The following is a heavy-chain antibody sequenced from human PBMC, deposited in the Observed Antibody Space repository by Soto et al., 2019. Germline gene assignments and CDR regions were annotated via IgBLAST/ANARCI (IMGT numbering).Heavy chain of an antibody. CDR3: ARVKPGDI. V-gene: IGHV3-30*03. J-gene: IGHJ3*02. Sequence: GSLRRACTASGFTFSSYGMHWVRQAPGKGLEWVAVISYDGSNKYYADSVKGRFTISRDNSKNTLYLQMNSLRAEDTAVYYCARVKPGDIWGQGTMVTV. CDR2: ISYDGSNK. CDR1: GFTFSSYG.